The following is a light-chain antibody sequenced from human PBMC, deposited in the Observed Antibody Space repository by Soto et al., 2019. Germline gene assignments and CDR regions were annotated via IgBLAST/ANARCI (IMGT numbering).Light chain of an antibody. J-gene: IGKJ1*01. CDR3: QQYNSYS. V-gene: IGKV1-5*01. Sequence: DIQMPQSPSTLSASVGDRVPITCRASQSISSWLAWYQQKPGKAPKLLIYDASSLESGVPSRFSGSGSGTEFTLTISSLQPDDFATYYCQQYNSYSFGQGTKVDIK. CDR2: DAS. CDR1: QSISSW.